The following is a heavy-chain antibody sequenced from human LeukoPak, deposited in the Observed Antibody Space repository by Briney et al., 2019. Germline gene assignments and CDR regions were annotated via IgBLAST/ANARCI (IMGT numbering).Heavy chain of an antibody. CDR2: INPNSGGT. D-gene: IGHD3-3*01. CDR1: GYTFTGYY. J-gene: IGHJ4*02. CDR3: ARVSFGVVTSFDY. Sequence: ASVKVSCKASGYTFTGYYMHWVRQAPGQGLEWMGRINPNSGGTNYAQKFQGRVTMTRDTSISTAYMELSRLRSDDTAVYYCARVSFGVVTSFDYWGQGTPVTVSS. V-gene: IGHV1-2*06.